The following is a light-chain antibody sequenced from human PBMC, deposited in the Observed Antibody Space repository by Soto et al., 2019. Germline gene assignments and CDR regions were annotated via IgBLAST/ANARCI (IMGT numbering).Light chain of an antibody. V-gene: IGKV1-5*01. Sequence: DIQMTQSPSTLSTSVGDRVTITCRASQSISSWLAWYQQKPRKAPKLLIYDASNLESGVPSRFSGSESGTEFTLTISSLQPDDFATYYCQQYNSYPYTFGQGTKLEIK. CDR2: DAS. CDR3: QQYNSYPYT. J-gene: IGKJ2*01. CDR1: QSISSW.